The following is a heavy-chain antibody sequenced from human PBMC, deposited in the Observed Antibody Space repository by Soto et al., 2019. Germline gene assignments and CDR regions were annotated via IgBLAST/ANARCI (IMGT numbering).Heavy chain of an antibody. CDR3: ARGGPYSSSEGDY. V-gene: IGHV3-74*01. CDR2: VNGDGSST. J-gene: IGHJ4*02. CDR1: GFTFSSYW. D-gene: IGHD6-6*01. Sequence: EVQLVESGGGLVQPGGSLRLSCAASGFTFSSYWMHWVRQAPGKGLVWVSRVNGDGSSTSYADSVKGRFTISRDNAKNPRYLQMNSLGVEDTAVDYCARGGPYSSSEGDYWGQGTLVTVSS.